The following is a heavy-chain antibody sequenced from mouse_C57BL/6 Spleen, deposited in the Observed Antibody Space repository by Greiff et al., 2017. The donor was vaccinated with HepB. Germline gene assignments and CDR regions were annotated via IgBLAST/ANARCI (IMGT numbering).Heavy chain of an antibody. D-gene: IGHD2-1*01. CDR3: ARFLYGNQGVYAMDY. V-gene: IGHV1-52*01. CDR1: GYTFTSYW. Sequence: QVQLQQSGAELVRPGSSVKLSCKASGYTFTSYWMHWVKQRPIQGLEWIGNIDPSDSETHYNQKFKDKATLTVDKSSSTAYMQLSSLTSEDSAVYYCARFLYGNQGVYAMDYWGQGTSVTVSS. CDR2: IDPSDSET. J-gene: IGHJ4*01.